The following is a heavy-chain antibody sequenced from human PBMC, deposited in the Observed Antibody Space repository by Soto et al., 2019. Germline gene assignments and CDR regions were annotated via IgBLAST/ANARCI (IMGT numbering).Heavy chain of an antibody. D-gene: IGHD5-18*01. V-gene: IGHV2-5*01. CDR2: IYWNDDK. CDR1: GFSLSTSGVG. Sequence: QITLKESGPTLVKPTQTLTLTCTFSGFSLSTSGVGVGWIRQPPGKALEWLALIYWNDDKRYSPSLKSRLTITKDTSKNQVVLTMTNMDPVETATYYCAHRRSYGSYYYYGMDVWGQGTTVTVSS. J-gene: IGHJ6*02. CDR3: AHRRSYGSYYYYGMDV.